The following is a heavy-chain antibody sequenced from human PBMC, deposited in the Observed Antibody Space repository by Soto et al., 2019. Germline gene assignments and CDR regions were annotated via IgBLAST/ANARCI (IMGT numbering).Heavy chain of an antibody. CDR1: GFTFSSYG. Sequence: QVQLVESGGGVVQPGRSLRLSCAASGFTFSSYGMHWVRQAPGKGLEWVAVISYDGSNKYYADSVKGRFTISRDNSKNTLYLQMNSLRAEDTAVYYCAKDLDYYYYYGMDVWGQGTTVTVSS. J-gene: IGHJ6*02. CDR2: ISYDGSNK. V-gene: IGHV3-30*18. CDR3: AKDLDYYYYYGMDV.